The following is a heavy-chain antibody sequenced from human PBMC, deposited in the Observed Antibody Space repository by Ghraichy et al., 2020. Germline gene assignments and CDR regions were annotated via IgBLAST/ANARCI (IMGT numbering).Heavy chain of an antibody. Sequence: SETLSPTCTVSGGSVRSFYWSWIRQPPGRGLEWIAYIYHTGSTNCNPSLKSRVSISLDTSKNQISLNLTSVTAADTALYYCARGLRSSSSQGTTFDSWGQGTLVTVSS. D-gene: IGHD6-6*01. V-gene: IGHV4-59*02. CDR3: ARGLRSSSSQGTTFDS. CDR2: IYHTGST. J-gene: IGHJ4*02. CDR1: GGSVRSFY.